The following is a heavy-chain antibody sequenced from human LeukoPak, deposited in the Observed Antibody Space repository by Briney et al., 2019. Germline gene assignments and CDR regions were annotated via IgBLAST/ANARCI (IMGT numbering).Heavy chain of an antibody. CDR2: MYYSGST. Sequence: SETLSLTCTVSGGSISSGTYYWGWIRQPPGKGLEWIGSMYYSGSTYYNPSLKSRVTISVDTSKNQFSLKLSSVTAADTAVYFCARVFGSYASYWGQGSLVTVSS. J-gene: IGHJ4*02. CDR3: ARVFGSYASY. D-gene: IGHD1-26*01. V-gene: IGHV4-39*07. CDR1: GGSISSGTYY.